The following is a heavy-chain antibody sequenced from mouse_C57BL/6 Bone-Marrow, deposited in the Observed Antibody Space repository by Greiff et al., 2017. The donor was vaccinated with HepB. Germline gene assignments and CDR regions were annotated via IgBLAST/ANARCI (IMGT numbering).Heavy chain of an antibody. V-gene: IGHV5-9*01. CDR2: ISGGGGNT. D-gene: IGHD2-5*01. J-gene: IGHJ3*01. Sequence: EVQGVESGGGLVKPGGSLKLSCAASGFTFSSYTMSWVRQTPEKRLEWAATISGGGGNTYYPDSVKGRFTISRDNAKNTLYLQMSSLRSEDTALYYCARHPYSNYWFAYWGQGTLVTVSA. CDR3: ARHPYSNYWFAY. CDR1: GFTFSSYT.